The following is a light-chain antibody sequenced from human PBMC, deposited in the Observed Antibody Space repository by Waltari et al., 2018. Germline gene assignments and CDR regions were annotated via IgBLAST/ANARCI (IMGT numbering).Light chain of an antibody. J-gene: IGLJ3*02. Sequence: QSVLTQPPSASGTPGQRVTIACSGSISNIGRTTVNWHHHLPGTAPKLLIYSTNQRPSGVPDRFSGSQSDTSASLAISGLQSEDEADYYCATWDDNLNGWVFGGGTKLTVL. V-gene: IGLV1-44*01. CDR2: STN. CDR1: ISNIGRTT. CDR3: ATWDDNLNGWV.